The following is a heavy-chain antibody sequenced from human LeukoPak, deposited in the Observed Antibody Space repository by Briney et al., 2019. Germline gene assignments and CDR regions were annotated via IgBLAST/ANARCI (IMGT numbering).Heavy chain of an antibody. D-gene: IGHD4/OR15-4a*01. CDR2: KYARGNS. Sequence: PSETLSLTCTVSGGSISNYYWSWIPHPAGKGLECSGRKYARGNSNYNPPVQSRVTMSVDTSKNQSSLKLRSVTAADTAVDYCARGRYCSANICTGGDSFDIWGQGTMVSVSP. CDR3: ARGRYCSANICTGGDSFDI. CDR1: GGSISNYY. J-gene: IGHJ3*02. V-gene: IGHV4-4*07.